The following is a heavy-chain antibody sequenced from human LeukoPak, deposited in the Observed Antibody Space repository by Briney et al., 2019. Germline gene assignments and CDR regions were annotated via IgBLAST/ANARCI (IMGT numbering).Heavy chain of an antibody. V-gene: IGHV1-18*01. J-gene: IGHJ5*02. CDR2: ISAYNGNT. CDR3: ARSVRSLEWLPYGNWFDP. CDR1: GYTFTSYG. Sequence: GASVKVSCKASGYTFTSYGISWVRQAPGQGLEWMGWISAYNGNTNYAQKLQGRVTMTTDTSTSTAYMELRSLRSDDTAVYYCARSVRSLEWLPYGNWFDPWGQGTLVTVSS. D-gene: IGHD3-3*01.